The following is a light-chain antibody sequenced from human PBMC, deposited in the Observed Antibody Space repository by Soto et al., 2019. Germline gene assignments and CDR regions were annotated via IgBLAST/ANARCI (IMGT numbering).Light chain of an antibody. CDR2: GTS. J-gene: IGKJ4*01. CDR1: PSHTSND. Sequence: ELVVTDSPPPLSMSPGERDPLSRRASPSHTSNDLASYQQKPGQAPRLLIYGTSSRATGIPPRFSGSGSGTDVTLTTSRLEPEDFAVYYCQQYGTSPRLTFGGGTKVDIK. CDR3: QQYGTSPRLT. V-gene: IGKV3-20*01.